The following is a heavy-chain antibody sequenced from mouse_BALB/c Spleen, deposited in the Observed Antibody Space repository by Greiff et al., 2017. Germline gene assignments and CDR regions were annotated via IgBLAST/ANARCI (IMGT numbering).Heavy chain of an antibody. CDR3: VRQGLGPYAMDY. D-gene: IGHD4-1*01. V-gene: IGHV10-1*02. CDR1: GFTFNTYA. Sequence: EVKLVESGGGLVQPKGSLKLSCAASGFTFNTYAMNWVRQAPGKGLEWVARIRSKSNNYATYYADSVKDRFTISRDDSQSMLYLQMNNLKTEDTAMYYCVRQGLGPYAMDYWGQGTSVTVSS. J-gene: IGHJ4*01. CDR2: IRSKSNNYAT.